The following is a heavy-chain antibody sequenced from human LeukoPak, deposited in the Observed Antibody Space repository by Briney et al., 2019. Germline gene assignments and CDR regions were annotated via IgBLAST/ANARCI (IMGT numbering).Heavy chain of an antibody. J-gene: IGHJ4*02. CDR1: GFTFSDYW. CDR3: AREAKVGGALQY. V-gene: IGHV3-74*01. Sequence: GGSLRLSCAASGFTFSDYWMHWVRQAPGKGLVWVSRINTDGSFTRYADSVQGRFTISRDTAKNTLFLQMNSLRAEDTAVYYCAREAKVGGALQYWGQGILVTVS. D-gene: IGHD1-26*01. CDR2: INTDGSFT.